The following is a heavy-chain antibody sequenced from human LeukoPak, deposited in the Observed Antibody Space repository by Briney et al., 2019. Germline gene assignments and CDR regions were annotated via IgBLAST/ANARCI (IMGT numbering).Heavy chain of an antibody. CDR3: ARDPRGITALVDYDY. D-gene: IGHD5-18*01. CDR2: ISSSGSAI. CDR1: GFTFSDYY. J-gene: IGHJ4*02. Sequence: GGSLRLSCAASGFTFSDYYMSWIRQAPGKGLEWVLYISSSGSAIYYADSVKGRFTISRDNAKNSLYLQMSSLRVEDTAVYYCARDPRGITALVDYDYWGQGTLVTVSS. V-gene: IGHV3-11*01.